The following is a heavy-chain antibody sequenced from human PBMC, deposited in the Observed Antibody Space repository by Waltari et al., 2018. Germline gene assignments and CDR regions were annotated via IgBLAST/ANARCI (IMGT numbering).Heavy chain of an antibody. V-gene: IGHV3-74*03. Sequence: EEQLVESGGGLVQPGDSLRLSCAASGFTFSSFWMNWVRQAPGKGPLWVSRISTDASDTTYADSVKGRFTISRDNARNTLYLQMNRLRAEDTAVYYCARGHSSGWDLRADFFQDWGQGTLVVVSS. CDR2: ISTDASDT. CDR1: GFTFSSFW. J-gene: IGHJ1*01. D-gene: IGHD6-19*01. CDR3: ARGHSSGWDLRADFFQD.